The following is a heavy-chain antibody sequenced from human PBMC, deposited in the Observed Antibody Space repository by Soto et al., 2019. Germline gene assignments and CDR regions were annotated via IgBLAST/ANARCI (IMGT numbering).Heavy chain of an antibody. V-gene: IGHV4-28*01. CDR3: ARTYYYYSRGYSSNWYFDL. CDR1: GYSISGSNW. J-gene: IGHJ2*01. D-gene: IGHD3-22*01. Sequence: PSETLSLTCAVSGYSISGSNWWGWIRQPPGKGLEWIGYIYYSGDTFYNPSLKSRVTMSVDTSKNQFSLKLSSVTAVDTAVYYCARTYYYYSRGYSSNWYFDLWSRGTLVTVSS. CDR2: IYYSGDT.